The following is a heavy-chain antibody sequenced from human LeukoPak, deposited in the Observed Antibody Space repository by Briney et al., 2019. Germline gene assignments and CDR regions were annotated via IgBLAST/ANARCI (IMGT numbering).Heavy chain of an antibody. CDR1: GYTFTGYY. CDR3: ASNLGDYYDSSGDA. D-gene: IGHD3-22*01. CDR2: INPNSGGT. J-gene: IGHJ5*02. Sequence: GASVKVSCKASGYTFTGYYMHWVRQAPGQGLEWMGRINPNSGGTNYAQKFQGRVTMTRDTSISTAYMELSRLRSDDTAVYYCASNLGDYYDSSGDAWGQGTLVIVSS. V-gene: IGHV1-2*06.